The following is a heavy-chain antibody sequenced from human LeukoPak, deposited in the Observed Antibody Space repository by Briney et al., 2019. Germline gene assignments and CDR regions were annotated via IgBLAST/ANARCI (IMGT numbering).Heavy chain of an antibody. CDR1: GFSLSTSGVG. J-gene: IGHJ5*02. CDR3: AHRPSVSLGDGAANWFAP. V-gene: IGHV2-5*02. CDR2: IYWDDDK. D-gene: IGHD2-21*02. Sequence: SGPTLVNPTQTLTLTCTFSGFSLSTSGVGGSWIRQLPGKALEWLALIYWDDDKRYSPSLKSRLTITKDTSKNQVVLTMTNMDPVDTATYYCAHRPSVSLGDGAANWFAPWGQGTLVTVSS.